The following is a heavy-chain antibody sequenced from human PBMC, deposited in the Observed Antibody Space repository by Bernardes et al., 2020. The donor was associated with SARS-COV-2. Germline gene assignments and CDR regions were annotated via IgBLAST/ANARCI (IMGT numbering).Heavy chain of an antibody. CDR2: IYYSGSA. D-gene: IGHD5-18*01. J-gene: IGHJ4*02. V-gene: IGHV4-39*01. CDR3: ARRVQFWFFDY. Sequence: SETLSLTCTVSGVSISTSSTYYWGWIRQPPGKGLEWIGIIYYSGSAYYSTSLKSRVTISVDTSKNQFSLKLSSVTAADTAVYYCARRVQFWFFDYWGQGTLVTVSS. CDR1: GVSISTSSTYY.